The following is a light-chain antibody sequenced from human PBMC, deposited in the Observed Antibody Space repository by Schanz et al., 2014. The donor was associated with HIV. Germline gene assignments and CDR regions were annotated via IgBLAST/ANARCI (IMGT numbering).Light chain of an antibody. V-gene: IGKV1-5*03. J-gene: IGKJ2*01. CDR2: RAS. Sequence: DIQMTQSPSTLSASIGDGVTITCRASQYISSWLAWYQQKPGQAPNLLIYRASTLETGVSSRFSGSGSGTEFTLTISSLQSDDFATYYCLQYNDDVYTFGQGTKLEIK. CDR3: LQYNDDVYT. CDR1: QYISSW.